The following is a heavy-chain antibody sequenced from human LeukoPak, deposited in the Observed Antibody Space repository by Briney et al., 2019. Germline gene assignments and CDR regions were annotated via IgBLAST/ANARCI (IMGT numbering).Heavy chain of an antibody. D-gene: IGHD4-23*01. J-gene: IGHJ4*02. V-gene: IGHV3-73*01. CDR1: GFTFSGSA. CDR3: AKLLDYGGSFFDY. CDR2: IRSKANSYAT. Sequence: GGSLRLSCAASGFTFSGSAMHWVRQASGKGLEWVGRIRSKANSYATAYAASVKGRFTISRDDSKNTLYLQMNSLRAEDTAVYYCAKLLDYGGSFFDYWGQGTLVTVSS.